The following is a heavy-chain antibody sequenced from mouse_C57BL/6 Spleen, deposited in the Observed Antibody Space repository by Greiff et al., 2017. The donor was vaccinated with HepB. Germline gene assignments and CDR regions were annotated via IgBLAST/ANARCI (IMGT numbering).Heavy chain of an antibody. Sequence: QVQLQQSGPGLVQPSQSLSITCTVSGFSLTSYGVHWVRQSPGKGLEWLGVIWSGGSTDYNAAFISRLSISKDNSKSQVFFKMNSLQADDTAIYYCARRRDYGNYWYFDVWCTGTTVTVSS. D-gene: IGHD2-1*01. CDR3: ARRRDYGNYWYFDV. CDR2: IWSGGST. V-gene: IGHV2-2*01. CDR1: GFSLTSYG. J-gene: IGHJ1*03.